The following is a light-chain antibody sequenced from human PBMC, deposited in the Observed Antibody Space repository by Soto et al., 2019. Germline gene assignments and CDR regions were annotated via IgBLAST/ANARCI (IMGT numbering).Light chain of an antibody. V-gene: IGKV1-17*01. J-gene: IGKJ2*01. CDR3: LQHSNYPYT. CDR1: QGIRDD. Sequence: DIQMTQSPSSLSASVGDRVTITCRASQGIRDDLDWYQQKPGKAPKRLIYAASTLHSGVPSRFSGSGSGTEFTLTINSLQPEDFATYYCLQHSNYPYTFGQGTKLDIK. CDR2: AAS.